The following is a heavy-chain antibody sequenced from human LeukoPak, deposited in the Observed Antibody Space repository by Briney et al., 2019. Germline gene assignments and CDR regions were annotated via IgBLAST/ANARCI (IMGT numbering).Heavy chain of an antibody. Sequence: ASVKVSCKASGYTFTSYYMHWVRQAPGQGLEWMGIISPSGGSTSYAQKFQDRLTMTRDTSTSTVYMELSSLRSEDTAVYYCARSLLHCGGDCYSFDYWGQGTLVTVSS. CDR3: ARSLLHCGGDCYSFDY. V-gene: IGHV1-46*01. CDR2: ISPSGGST. D-gene: IGHD2-21*02. CDR1: GYTFTSYY. J-gene: IGHJ4*02.